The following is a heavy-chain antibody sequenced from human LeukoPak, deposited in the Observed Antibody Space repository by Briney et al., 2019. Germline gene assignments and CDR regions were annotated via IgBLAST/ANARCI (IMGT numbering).Heavy chain of an antibody. D-gene: IGHD6-19*01. V-gene: IGHV4-38-2*02. J-gene: IGHJ4*02. CDR2: IYHSGST. Sequence: SETLSLTCTISGYSISSGYYWGWIRQPPGKGLEWIGSIYHSGSTYYNPSLKSRVTISLDTYENQFSLKLSSVTAADPAVYYCARDLYSSGWGYFDYWGQGTLVTVSS. CDR1: GYSISSGYY. CDR3: ARDLYSSGWGYFDY.